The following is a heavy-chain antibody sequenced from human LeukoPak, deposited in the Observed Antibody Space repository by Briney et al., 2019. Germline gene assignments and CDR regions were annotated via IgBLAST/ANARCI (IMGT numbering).Heavy chain of an antibody. Sequence: ASVTVSCKASGYTFTSYYMHWVRQAPGQGLEWMGIINPSCGSTSYAQKFQGRVNMTRDTSTSTVYMELSSLRSEDTAVYYCAIAVAAPDAFDIWGQGTMVTVSS. CDR3: AIAVAAPDAFDI. CDR2: INPSCGST. CDR1: GYTFTSYY. V-gene: IGHV1-46*01. J-gene: IGHJ3*02. D-gene: IGHD6-19*01.